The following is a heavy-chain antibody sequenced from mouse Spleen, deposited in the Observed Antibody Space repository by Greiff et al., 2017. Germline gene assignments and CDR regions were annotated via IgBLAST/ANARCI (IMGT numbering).Heavy chain of an antibody. Sequence: EVQLVESGGDLVKPGGSLKLSCAASGFTFSSYGMSWVRQTPDKRLEWVATISSGGSYTYYPDSVKGRFTISRDNAKNTLYLQMSSLKSEDTAMYYCARHGSSGYFDYWGQGTTLTVSS. J-gene: IGHJ2*01. D-gene: IGHD3-1*01. CDR1: GFTFSSYG. V-gene: IGHV5-6*01. CDR2: ISSGGSYT. CDR3: ARHGSSGYFDY.